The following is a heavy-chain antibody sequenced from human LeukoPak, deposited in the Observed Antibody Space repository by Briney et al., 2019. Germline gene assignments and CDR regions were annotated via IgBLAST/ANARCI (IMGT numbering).Heavy chain of an antibody. CDR3: ARDRDAEWPLRILDY. D-gene: IGHD3-3*01. V-gene: IGHV3-30-3*01. Sequence: PGGSLRLSCAASGFPFSSYAMHWVRQAPGKGLEWVAVISYDGSNKYYADSVKGRFTISRDNSKNTLYLQMNSLRAENTAVYYCARDRDAEWPLRILDYWDQGTLVTVSS. CDR1: GFPFSSYA. CDR2: ISYDGSNK. J-gene: IGHJ4*02.